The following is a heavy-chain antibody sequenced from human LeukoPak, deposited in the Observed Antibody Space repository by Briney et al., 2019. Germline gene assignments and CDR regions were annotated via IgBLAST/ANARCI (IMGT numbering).Heavy chain of an antibody. J-gene: IGHJ4*02. V-gene: IGHV1-69*04. CDR2: IIPILGIA. CDR3: AREQYSSGWYFDY. D-gene: IGHD6-19*01. Sequence: ASVKVSCKASGCTFSSYAISWVRQAPGQGLELMGSIIPILGIANYAQKFQGRVTITADKSTSTTYMELSSLRSEDTAVYYSAREQYSSGWYFDYWGQGTLVTVSS. CDR1: GCTFSSYA.